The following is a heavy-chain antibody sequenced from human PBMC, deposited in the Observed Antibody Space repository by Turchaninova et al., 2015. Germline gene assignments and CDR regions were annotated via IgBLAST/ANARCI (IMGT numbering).Heavy chain of an antibody. CDR1: XXXFSGYY. CDR3: ARAPYYYDSSGTTGGMDV. J-gene: IGHJ6*02. Sequence: QVQLQQXGXGLXXPSETXSLTXXVYXXXFSGYYWSWIRQPPGKGVEWIGESNHSGSTNYNPSLKSRVTISVDTSKNQFSLKLSSVTAADTAVYYCARAPYYYDSSGTTGGMDVWGQGTTVTVSS. D-gene: IGHD3-22*01. V-gene: IGHV4-34*01. CDR2: SNHSGST.